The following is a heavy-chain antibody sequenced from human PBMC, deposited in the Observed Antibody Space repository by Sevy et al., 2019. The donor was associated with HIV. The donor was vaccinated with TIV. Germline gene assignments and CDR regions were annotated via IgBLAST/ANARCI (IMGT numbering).Heavy chain of an antibody. J-gene: IGHJ4*02. CDR3: ARHADYYGSGSYYLGGVDY. CDR2: IYPGDSDT. D-gene: IGHD3-10*01. CDR1: GYSFTSYW. Sequence: GESLKISCKGSGYSFTSYWIGWVRQMPGKGLEWMGIIYPGDSDTRYSPSFQGQVTISADKSIITAYLQWSSLKASDTDMYYGARHADYYGSGSYYLGGVDYWGQGTLVTVSS. V-gene: IGHV5-51*01.